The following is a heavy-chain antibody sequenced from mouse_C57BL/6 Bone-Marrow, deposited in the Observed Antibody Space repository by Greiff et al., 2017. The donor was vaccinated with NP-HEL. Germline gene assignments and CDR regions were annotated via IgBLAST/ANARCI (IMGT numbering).Heavy chain of an antibody. CDR2: ISDGGSYT. D-gene: IGHD2-4*01. V-gene: IGHV5-4*03. CDR3: ARGRDYDDDVSDAMDY. J-gene: IGHJ4*01. Sequence: EVMLVESGGGLVKPGGSLKLSCAASGFTFSSYAMSWVRQTPEKRLEWVATISDGGSYTYYPDNVKGRFTLSRDNAKNNLYLQMSHLKSEDTAMYYCARGRDYDDDVSDAMDYWGQGTSVTVSS. CDR1: GFTFSSYA.